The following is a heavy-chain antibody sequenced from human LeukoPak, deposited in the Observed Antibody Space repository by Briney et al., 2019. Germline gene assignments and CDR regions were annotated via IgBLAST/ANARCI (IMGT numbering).Heavy chain of an antibody. CDR2: ISYDGSNK. V-gene: IGHV3-30*04. D-gene: IGHD1-20*01. CDR3: ARDNNFAFDY. Sequence: PGRSLRLSCAASGLTFSSYAMHWVRQAPGKGLEWVAVISYDGSNKYYADSVKGRFTISRDNSKNTLYLQMNSLRAEDTAVYYCARDNNFAFDYWGQGTLVTVSS. CDR1: GLTFSSYA. J-gene: IGHJ4*02.